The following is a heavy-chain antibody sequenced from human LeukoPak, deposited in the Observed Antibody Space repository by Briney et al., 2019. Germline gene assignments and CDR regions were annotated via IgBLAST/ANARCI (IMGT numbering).Heavy chain of an antibody. CDR2: ISGGGAKR. D-gene: IGHD3-10*02. V-gene: IGHV3-23*01. CDR3: AKCSAGYYNDAFDV. J-gene: IGHJ3*01. CDR1: GFTFDNYA. Sequence: PGGSLRLSCAASGFTFDNYAMNWVRQAPGKGLEWVSYISGGGAKRHYSDSVKGRFTISRDNPKNTLYLQINNLRAEDTAMHYCAKCSAGYYNDAFDVWGRGTMVTVSS.